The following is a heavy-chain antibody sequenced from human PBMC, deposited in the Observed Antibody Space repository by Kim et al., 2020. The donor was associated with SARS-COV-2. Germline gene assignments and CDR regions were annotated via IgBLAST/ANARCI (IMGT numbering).Heavy chain of an antibody. D-gene: IGHD5-12*01. CDR3: ARVISSFGDGYNYGFVDY. Sequence: SETLSLTCTVSGGSISSGDYYWSWIRQPPGKGLEWIGYIYYSGSTYYNPSLKSRVTISVDTSKNQFSLKLSSVTAADTAVYYCARVISSFGDGYNYGFVDYWGQGTLVTVSS. CDR1: GGSISSGDYY. CDR2: IYYSGST. V-gene: IGHV4-30-4*01. J-gene: IGHJ4*02.